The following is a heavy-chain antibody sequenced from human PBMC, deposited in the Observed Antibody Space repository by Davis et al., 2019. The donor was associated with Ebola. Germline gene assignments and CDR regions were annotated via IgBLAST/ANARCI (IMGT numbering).Heavy chain of an antibody. CDR3: ARDGSSGWWDY. V-gene: IGHV1-46*01. CDR1: GYTFTSYY. CDR2: INPSGGST. D-gene: IGHD6-19*01. Sequence: ASVKVSCKASGYTFTSYYMHWVRQAPGQGLEWMGIINPSGGSTSYAQKFQGRVTITADKSTSTAYMEVSSLRSEDTAVYYCARDGSSGWWDYWGQGTLVTVSS. J-gene: IGHJ4*02.